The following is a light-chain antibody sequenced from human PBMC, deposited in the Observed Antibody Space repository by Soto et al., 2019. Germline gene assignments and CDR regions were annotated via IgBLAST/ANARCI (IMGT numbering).Light chain of an antibody. V-gene: IGLV3-10*02. CDR2: EDN. CDR1: ALPTRF. CDR3: SSPANSGTLGV. Sequence: SSALTQPPSVSVSPGQTAWITCSGDALPTRFAHWYKQKAGHAPVQVIYEDNKRPSAIPARFSGSSSGTVATLVISEAQVEDEGDYYCSSPANSGTLGVFGPGTKVTVL. J-gene: IGLJ1*01.